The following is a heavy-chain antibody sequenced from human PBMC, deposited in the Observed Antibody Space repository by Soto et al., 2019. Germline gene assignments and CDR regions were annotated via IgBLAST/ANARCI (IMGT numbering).Heavy chain of an antibody. CDR3: AKDGIPGIHIHX. V-gene: IGHV3-23*01. D-gene: IGHD2-21*01. Sequence: PGGSLRLSFAASGLTMSSYPMTWVRQAPGKGLQWVSSINFGGSTTYYADSVKGRFNISRDNSKNILYLQLSSLRTADTAVYYCAKDGIPGIHIHXWGQGTLVTVSX. CDR2: INFGGSTT. J-gene: IGHJ4*02. CDR1: GLTMSSYP.